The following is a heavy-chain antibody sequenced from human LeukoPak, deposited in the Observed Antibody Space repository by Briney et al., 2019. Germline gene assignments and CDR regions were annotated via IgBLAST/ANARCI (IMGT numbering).Heavy chain of an antibody. CDR2: IYYSGST. Sequence: SQTLSLTCTVSGGSISSGDYYWSWIRQPPGKGLEWIGYIYYSGSTYYNPSLKSRVTISVDTSKNQFSLKLSSVTAADTAVYYCAREAVPQTNWFDPWGQGTLVTVSS. CDR1: GGSISSGDYY. CDR3: AREAVPQTNWFDP. J-gene: IGHJ5*02. D-gene: IGHD2-2*01. V-gene: IGHV4-30-4*01.